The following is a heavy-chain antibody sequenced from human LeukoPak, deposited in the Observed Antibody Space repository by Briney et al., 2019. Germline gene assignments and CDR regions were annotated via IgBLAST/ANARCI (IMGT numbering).Heavy chain of an antibody. CDR3: ASGGLYCSSTSCPFDY. D-gene: IGHD2-2*01. V-gene: IGHV4-59*12. CDR2: IYYSGST. CDR1: GGSISSYY. J-gene: IGHJ4*02. Sequence: SETLSLTCTVSGGSISSYYWSWIRQPPGKGLEWIGYIYYSGSTNYNPSLKSRVTISVDTSKNQFSLKLSSVTAADTAVYYCASGGLYCSSTSCPFDYWGQGTLVTVSS.